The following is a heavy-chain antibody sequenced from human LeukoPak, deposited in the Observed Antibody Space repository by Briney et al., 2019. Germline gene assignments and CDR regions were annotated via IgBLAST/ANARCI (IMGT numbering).Heavy chain of an antibody. D-gene: IGHD3-10*01. CDR1: GFTFSSYA. V-gene: IGHV3-23*01. CDR3: AKGLALRGYYGSGTNWDY. CDR2: ISGSGGST. J-gene: IGHJ4*02. Sequence: GSLRLSCAASGFTFSSYAMTWIRQAPGKGLEWVSGISGSGGSTYYADSVKGRFTISRDNSRNTLFLQMNSLRAEDTAVYYCAKGLALRGYYGSGTNWDYWGQGTLVTVSS.